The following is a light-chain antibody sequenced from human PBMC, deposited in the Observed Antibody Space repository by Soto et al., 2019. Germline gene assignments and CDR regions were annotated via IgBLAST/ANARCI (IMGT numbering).Light chain of an antibody. V-gene: IGKV3-20*01. J-gene: IGKJ1*01. CDR2: GAS. CDR1: QSVSGSF. Sequence: IVLTQSPGTLYLSPGERATLSCRASQSVSGSFLAWHQQKPGQAPRLLIYGASSRATGIPDRFSGSGSGTDFTLTISRLEPEDFAVYYCQQYGSSPRTFGQGTKVEIK. CDR3: QQYGSSPRT.